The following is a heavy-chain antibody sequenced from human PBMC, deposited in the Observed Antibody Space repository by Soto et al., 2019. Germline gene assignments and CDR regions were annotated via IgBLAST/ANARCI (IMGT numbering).Heavy chain of an antibody. CDR3: AHRSTMVREYYFDY. CDR1: GFSLSTSGVG. CDR2: IYWNDDK. D-gene: IGHD3-10*01. J-gene: IGHJ4*02. Sequence: QITLKESGPPLVNPTQTLTLTCTFSGFSLSTSGVGVGWIRQPPGKALEWLALIYWNDDKRYSPSLKSRLTITKDTSKNQVVLTMTNMDPVDTATYYCAHRSTMVREYYFDYWGQGTLVTVSS. V-gene: IGHV2-5*01.